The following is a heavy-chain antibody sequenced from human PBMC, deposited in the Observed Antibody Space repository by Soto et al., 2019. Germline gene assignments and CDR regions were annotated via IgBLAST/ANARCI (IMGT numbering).Heavy chain of an antibody. V-gene: IGHV4-61*08. Sequence: SETLSLTCTVSGGSVTSGDYYWTWFRQPPGKGLEWIGYIYYSGSTNYNPSLKSRVTISSDTSKNQISLILTSVTAADTAVYYCERDGHYGDYGWFDPWGQGTLVTVSS. J-gene: IGHJ5*02. CDR1: GGSVTSGDYY. CDR2: IYYSGST. D-gene: IGHD4-17*01. CDR3: ERDGHYGDYGWFDP.